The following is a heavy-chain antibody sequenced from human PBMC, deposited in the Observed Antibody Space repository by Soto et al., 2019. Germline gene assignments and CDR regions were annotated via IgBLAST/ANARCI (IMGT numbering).Heavy chain of an antibody. CDR3: ARGDCTNGVCYTGYYYYGMDV. CDR2: IYYIGGT. Sequence: QVQLQESGPGLVKPSQTLSLTCTVSGDSISSGGYYWSWIRQHPGKGMEWIGHIYYIGGTYYNPSLKSRVTISVDTSKNQCSLKLSSVTAAFTSLYYCARGDCTNGVCYTGYYYYGMDVWGQGNRVTV. CDR1: GDSISSGGYY. J-gene: IGHJ6*02. D-gene: IGHD2-8*01. V-gene: IGHV4-31*03.